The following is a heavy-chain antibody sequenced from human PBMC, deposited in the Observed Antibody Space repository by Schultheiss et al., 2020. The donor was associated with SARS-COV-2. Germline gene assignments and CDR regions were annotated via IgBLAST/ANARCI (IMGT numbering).Heavy chain of an antibody. J-gene: IGHJ4*02. Sequence: GGSLRLSCAASGFTFSSYSMNWVRQAPGKGLEWVSSISSSSSYIYYADSVKGRFTISRDNAKNLLYLQMNSLRAEDTAVYYCARDSSPTPGYNPDYWGQGTLVTVSS. V-gene: IGHV3-21*01. CDR2: ISSSSSYI. D-gene: IGHD5-24*01. CDR3: ARDSSPTPGYNPDY. CDR1: GFTFSSYS.